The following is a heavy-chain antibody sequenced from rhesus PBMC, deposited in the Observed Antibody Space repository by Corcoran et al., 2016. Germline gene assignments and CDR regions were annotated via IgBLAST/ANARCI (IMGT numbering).Heavy chain of an antibody. V-gene: IGHV4S14*01. J-gene: IGHJ2*01. D-gene: IGHD5-42*01. CDR1: GYSISSGYY. CDR3: AGVGSSWSEWDTVGTEWYFDL. Sequence: QVQLQESGPGLVKPSETLSLTCAVSGYSISSGYYWGWIRQPPGKGLEWIGSIYGSGGSNYLNPTLKSRVALSVDTSKTQFSLKLSAVTAAATAVYYCAGVGSSWSEWDTVGTEWYFDLWGPGTPITISS. CDR2: IYGSGGSN.